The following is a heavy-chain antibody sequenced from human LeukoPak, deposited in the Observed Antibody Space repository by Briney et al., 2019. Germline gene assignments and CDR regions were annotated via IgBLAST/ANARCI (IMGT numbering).Heavy chain of an antibody. CDR1: GGTFSSYA. CDR3: ASHWTYYDFWSGYYTATTFDY. CDR2: IIPIFGTA. J-gene: IGHJ4*02. Sequence: SVKVSCKASGGTFSSYAISWVRQAPGQGLEWMGGIIPIFGTANYAQRFQGRVTITADESASTAYMELSSLRSEDTAVYYCASHWTYYDFWSGYYTATTFDYWGQGTLVTVSS. V-gene: IGHV1-69*13. D-gene: IGHD3-3*01.